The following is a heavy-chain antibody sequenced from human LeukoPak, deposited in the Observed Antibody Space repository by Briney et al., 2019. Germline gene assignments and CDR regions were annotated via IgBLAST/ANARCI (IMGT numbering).Heavy chain of an antibody. V-gene: IGHV3-48*01. Sequence: GGSLRLSCAASGFTFRTYSMNWVRQAPGKGLEWVSHISNSSSTINYADSVKGRFTISRDNAKNSLYLQMNSLRAEDTAVYYCARGEQWPYWGQGTLVTVSS. D-gene: IGHD6-19*01. CDR2: ISNSSSTI. CDR3: ARGEQWPY. CDR1: GFTFRTYS. J-gene: IGHJ4*02.